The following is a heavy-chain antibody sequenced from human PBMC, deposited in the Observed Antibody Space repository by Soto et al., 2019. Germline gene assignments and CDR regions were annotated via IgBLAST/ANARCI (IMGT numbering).Heavy chain of an antibody. V-gene: IGHV3-48*03. CDR3: VRDRGYYDSSGYYPDYWYFDL. D-gene: IGHD3-22*01. CDR1: GFSVSDYE. J-gene: IGHJ2*01. Sequence: EVHLVESGGGLVQPGGSLRLSCAASGFSVSDYEMNWVRQPPGKGLQWVSYIHSGGASKKYEDSVQGRFTISRDNARNSLYLQMNSLRDDDTAVYYCVRDRGYYDSSGYYPDYWYFDLWGRGTLVTVSS. CDR2: IHSGGASK.